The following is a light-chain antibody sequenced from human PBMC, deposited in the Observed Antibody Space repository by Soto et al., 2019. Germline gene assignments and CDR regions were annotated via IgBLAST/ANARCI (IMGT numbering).Light chain of an antibody. CDR1: QSVSSN. CDR3: QQYNNWPQT. CDR2: GAS. V-gene: IGKV3-15*01. J-gene: IGKJ1*01. Sequence: EIVMTQSPATLSVSPGERATLSYRASQSVSSNLAWYQQKPGQAPRLLIYGASTRATGIPARFSGTRSGTEFTPTISTLQTEDFAVYYCQQYNNWPQTFGQGTKVEIK.